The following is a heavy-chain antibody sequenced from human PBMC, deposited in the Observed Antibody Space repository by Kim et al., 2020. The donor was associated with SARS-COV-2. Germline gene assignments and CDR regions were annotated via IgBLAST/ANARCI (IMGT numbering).Heavy chain of an antibody. J-gene: IGHJ4*02. V-gene: IGHV3-33*05. CDR1: GFSFSTYD. Sequence: GGSLRLSCAASGFSFSTYDMHWVRQAPGKGLEWVAVISSDGKNKYYADPVKGQFTISRDNSKNTLYLQMNSLRAEDTAVYYCSRGGRYSRHWGQGTLVTVSS. CDR2: ISSDGKNK. D-gene: IGHD5-12*01. CDR3: SRGGRYSRH.